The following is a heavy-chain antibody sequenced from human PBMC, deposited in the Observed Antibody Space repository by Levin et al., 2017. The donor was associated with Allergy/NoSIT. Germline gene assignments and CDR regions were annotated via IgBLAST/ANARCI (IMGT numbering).Heavy chain of an antibody. CDR1: GFTFSSYW. V-gene: IGHV3-74*01. D-gene: IGHD3-16*01. CDR2: INSDGSST. Sequence: GGSLRLSCAASGFTFSSYWMHWVRQAPGKGLVWVSRINSDGSSTSYADSVKGRFTISRDNAKNTLYLQMNSLRAEDTAVYYCARRGVLFWGFDYWGQGTLVTVSS. J-gene: IGHJ4*02. CDR3: ARRGVLFWGFDY.